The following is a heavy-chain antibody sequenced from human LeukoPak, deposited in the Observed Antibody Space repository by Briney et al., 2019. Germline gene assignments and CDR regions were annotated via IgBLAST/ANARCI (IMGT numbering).Heavy chain of an antibody. CDR2: ISYDGSNK. D-gene: IGHD4-17*01. CDR3: ARDSYRYGDYDPYYYYYMDV. J-gene: IGHJ6*03. Sequence: GRSLRLSCAASGFTFSSYAMRWVRQAPGKGLEWVAVISYDGSNKYYADSVKGRFTISRDNSKNTLYLQMNSLRAEDTAVYYCARDSYRYGDYDPYYYYYMDVWGKGTTVTVSS. V-gene: IGHV3-30-3*01. CDR1: GFTFSSYA.